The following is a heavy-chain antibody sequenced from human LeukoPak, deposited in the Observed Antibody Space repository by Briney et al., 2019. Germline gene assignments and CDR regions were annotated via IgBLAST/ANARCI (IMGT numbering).Heavy chain of an antibody. CDR1: GFTFSTYS. D-gene: IGHD3-10*02. CDR2: IRSRDRTI. CDR3: AELGITMIGGV. Sequence: GGSLRLSCAASGFTFSTYSINWVRQAPGKGLEWVSYIRSRDRTIYYADSVKGRFTISTDSAENSLYLQMNSLRAEDTAVYYCAELGITMIGGVWGKGTTVTISS. J-gene: IGHJ6*04. V-gene: IGHV3-48*01.